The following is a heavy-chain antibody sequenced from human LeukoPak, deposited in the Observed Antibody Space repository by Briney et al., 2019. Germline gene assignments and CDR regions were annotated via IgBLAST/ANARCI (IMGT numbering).Heavy chain of an antibody. CDR1: GGSISSYN. D-gene: IGHD2/OR15-2a*01. CDR3: AKESNSSDNWYFDL. Sequence: SETLSLTCIVSGGSISSYNWNWIRQPPGKGLEWIGYMYNSGSTNNNPSLKSRVTISVDKSKNQFSLKLSSVTAADTAVYYCAKESNSSDNWYFDLWGRGPLVTVSS. J-gene: IGHJ2*01. CDR2: MYNSGST. V-gene: IGHV4-59*01.